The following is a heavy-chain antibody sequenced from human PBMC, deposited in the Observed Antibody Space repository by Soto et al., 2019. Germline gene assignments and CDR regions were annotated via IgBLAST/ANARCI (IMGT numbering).Heavy chain of an antibody. CDR3: ARQPRGPSNGGRGCYFDH. J-gene: IGHJ4*02. CDR2: VYYSGST. V-gene: IGHV4-39*01. Sequence: PSETLSLTCTVSGGSTDSRSHYWGWIRQPPGRGLEWIGSVYYSGSTHDNPSLQSRVTISVDTSRNQFSLNLISVTAADTAVYFSARQPRGPSNGGRGCYFDHWGPGTLVTVSS. D-gene: IGHD2-8*01. CDR1: GGSTDSRSHY.